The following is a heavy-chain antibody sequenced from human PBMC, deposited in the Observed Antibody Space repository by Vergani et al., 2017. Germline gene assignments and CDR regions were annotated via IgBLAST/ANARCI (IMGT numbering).Heavy chain of an antibody. CDR3: ARGNTAMVTDYYYYMDV. Sequence: QVQLVQSGSELKKPGASVKVSCKASGYTFTSYAMNWVRQAPGQGLEWMGWINTNTGNPTYAQGFTGRLVFSLDTAVSTAYLQISSLKAEDTAVYYCARGNTAMVTDYYYYMDVWGKGTTVTVSS. CDR2: INTNTGNP. V-gene: IGHV7-4-1*02. D-gene: IGHD5-18*01. CDR1: GYTFTSYA. J-gene: IGHJ6*03.